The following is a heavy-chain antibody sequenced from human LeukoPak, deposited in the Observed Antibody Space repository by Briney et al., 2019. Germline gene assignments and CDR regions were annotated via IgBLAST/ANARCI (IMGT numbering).Heavy chain of an antibody. J-gene: IGHJ5*02. Sequence: GGSLRLSCAASGFTFSSYEMNWVRQAPGKGLEWVSYISSSGSNIYYAGSVKGRFTISRDNAKNSLYLQMNSLRVEDTAVYCCARDGDTSSWYSVDWFDPWGQGTLVTVSS. CDR2: ISSSGSNI. CDR1: GFTFSSYE. CDR3: ARDGDTSSWYSVDWFDP. D-gene: IGHD6-13*01. V-gene: IGHV3-48*03.